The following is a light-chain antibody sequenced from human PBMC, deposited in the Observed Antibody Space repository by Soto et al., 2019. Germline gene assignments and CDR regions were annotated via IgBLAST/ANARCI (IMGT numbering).Light chain of an antibody. J-gene: IGKJ5*01. CDR1: QSVSRRY. CDR2: GAS. CDR3: QQYYNWPRT. Sequence: MTQSASTPSASVGDTVTVTFRSSQSVSRRYLEWYQQKPGKAPRVIFYGASTGATGLPARFSGSGSGTEFTLTINSLQAEDCEVYYCQQYYNWPRTFGQGTRLEIK. V-gene: IGKV3-15*01.